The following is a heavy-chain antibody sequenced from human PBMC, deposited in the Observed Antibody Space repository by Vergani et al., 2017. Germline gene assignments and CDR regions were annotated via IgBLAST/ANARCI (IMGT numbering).Heavy chain of an antibody. V-gene: IGHV3-30*03. J-gene: IGHJ2*01. Sequence: QVQLVESGGGVVQPGRSLRLSCAASGFTFSSYGMHWVRQAPGKGLEWVAVISYDGSNKYYADSVKGRFTISRDNSKNTLYLQMNSLRAEDTALYHCARDRKGRTGSTLRYWYFDLWGRGTLVTVSS. CDR3: ARDRKGRTGSTLRYWYFDL. CDR1: GFTFSSYG. D-gene: IGHD1-7*01. CDR2: ISYDGSNK.